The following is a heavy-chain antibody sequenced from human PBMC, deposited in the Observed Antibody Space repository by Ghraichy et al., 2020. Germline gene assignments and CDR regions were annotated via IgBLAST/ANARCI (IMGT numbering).Heavy chain of an antibody. CDR1: GGTFSSYA. J-gene: IGHJ3*02. CDR3: AREYSSSSPGGDAFDI. Sequence: SVKVSCKASGGTFSSYAISWVRQAPGQGLEWMGGIIPIFGTANYAQKFQGRVTITADESTSTAYMELSSLRSEDTAVYYCAREYSSSSPGGDAFDIWGQGTMVTVSS. CDR2: IIPIFGTA. D-gene: IGHD6-6*01. V-gene: IGHV1-69*13.